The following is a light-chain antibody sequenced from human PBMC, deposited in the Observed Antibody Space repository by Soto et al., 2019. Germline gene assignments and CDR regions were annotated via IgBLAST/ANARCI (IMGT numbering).Light chain of an antibody. CDR3: QQYGTTRYT. Sequence: EIVLTQSPGTLSLSPGERATLSCRASQSVNNNYLAWYQQKPGQAPRLLIYGASSRATGMPHRFTSSGSGTDFTLTISRLEPEDFAVYYCQQYGTTRYTFGQGTKLEIK. CDR2: GAS. V-gene: IGKV3-20*01. CDR1: QSVNNNY. J-gene: IGKJ2*01.